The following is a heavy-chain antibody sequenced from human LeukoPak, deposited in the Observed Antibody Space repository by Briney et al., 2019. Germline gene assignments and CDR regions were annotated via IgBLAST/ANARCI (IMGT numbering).Heavy chain of an antibody. V-gene: IGHV4-39*07. D-gene: IGHD3-9*01. CDR1: GGSISSSSSY. J-gene: IGHJ4*02. CDR3: ARVGILTGYYMDYFDY. Sequence: SETLSLTCTVSGGSISSSSSYWGWIRQPPGKGLEWIGSIYYSGSSFDNPALKSRVTISVDTSKNQFSLKLSSVTAADAAVYYCARVGILTGYYMDYFDYWGQGTLVTVSS. CDR2: IYYSGSS.